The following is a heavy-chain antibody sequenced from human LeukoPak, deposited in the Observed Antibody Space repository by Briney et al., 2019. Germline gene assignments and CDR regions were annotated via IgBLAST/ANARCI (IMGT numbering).Heavy chain of an antibody. Sequence: PSQTLSLTCTVSGGSISSADYYWSWIRQPPGKGLEWIGYISYSGSTYYNPSLKSRLTISLDTSKNQFSLRLSSVNAADAAVYFCAVGPHHYFDSWGQGTLVTVSS. CDR1: GGSISSADYY. V-gene: IGHV4-30-4*01. J-gene: IGHJ4*02. CDR3: AVGPHHYFDS. CDR2: ISYSGST.